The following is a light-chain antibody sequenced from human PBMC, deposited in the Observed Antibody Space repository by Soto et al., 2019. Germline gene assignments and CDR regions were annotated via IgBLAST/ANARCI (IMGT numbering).Light chain of an antibody. CDR2: GAS. CDR1: QSVSSKY. Sequence: EIVMTQSAASLSVSPGERATLSCRASQSVSSKYLAWYQQKPGQAPRLLIYGASTRATGIPARFSGSGSGTEFTFTISSLQSEDFAVYYCQQYNNWPRTFGQGTKVDIK. CDR3: QQYNNWPRT. V-gene: IGKV3-15*01. J-gene: IGKJ1*01.